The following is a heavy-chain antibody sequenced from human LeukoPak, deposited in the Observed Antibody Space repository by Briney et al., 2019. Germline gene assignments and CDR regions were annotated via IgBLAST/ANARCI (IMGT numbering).Heavy chain of an antibody. CDR2: INHSGST. Sequence: NTSETLSLTCAVYGGTFSGYYWSWIRQPPGKGLEWIGEINHSGSTNYNPSLKSRVTISVDTSKNQFSLKLSSVTAADTAVYYCARDSSGYGGPYFDYWGQGTLVTVSS. J-gene: IGHJ4*02. D-gene: IGHD3-22*01. CDR1: GGTFSGYY. CDR3: ARDSSGYGGPYFDY. V-gene: IGHV4-34*01.